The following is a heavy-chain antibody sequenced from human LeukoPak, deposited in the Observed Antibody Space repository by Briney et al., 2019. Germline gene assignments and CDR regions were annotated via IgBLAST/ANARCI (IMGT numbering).Heavy chain of an antibody. V-gene: IGHV1-2*02. CDR1: GYTFTGYY. Sequence: ASVKVSCKASGYTFTGYYMHWVRQAPGQGLEWMRWINPNSGGTNYAQKFQGRVTMTRDTSISTAYMELSRLRSDDTAVYYCARAGVWFGEITDYWGQGTLVTVSS. J-gene: IGHJ4*02. D-gene: IGHD3-10*01. CDR2: INPNSGGT. CDR3: ARAGVWFGEITDY.